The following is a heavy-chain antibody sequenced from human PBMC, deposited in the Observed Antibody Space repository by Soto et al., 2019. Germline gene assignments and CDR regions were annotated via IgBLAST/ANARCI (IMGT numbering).Heavy chain of an antibody. D-gene: IGHD2-21*02. J-gene: IGHJ3*02. CDR3: ARVWGDDEGAFDI. CDR2: IKQDGSEK. CDR1: GFTFSSYW. Sequence: GGSLRLSCAASGFTFSSYWMSWVRQAPGKGLEWVANIKQDGSEKYYVDSVKGRFTISRANAKNSLYLQMNSLRAEDTAVYYCARVWGDDEGAFDIWGQGTMVTVSS. V-gene: IGHV3-7*01.